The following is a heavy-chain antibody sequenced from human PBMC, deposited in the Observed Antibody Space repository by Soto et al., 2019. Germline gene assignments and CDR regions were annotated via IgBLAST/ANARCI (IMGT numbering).Heavy chain of an antibody. D-gene: IGHD3-22*01. V-gene: IGHV4-34*01. CDR2: INHSGST. Sequence: QVQLQQWGAGLLKPSETLSLTCAVYGGSFSGYYWSWIRQPPGKGLEWIGEINHSGSTNYNPSLKSRVTISVDTSKIQFSLKLSSVTAADTAVYYCARVRGSGYYYGTRYFDYWGQGTLVTVSS. CDR3: ARVRGSGYYYGTRYFDY. J-gene: IGHJ4*02. CDR1: GGSFSGYY.